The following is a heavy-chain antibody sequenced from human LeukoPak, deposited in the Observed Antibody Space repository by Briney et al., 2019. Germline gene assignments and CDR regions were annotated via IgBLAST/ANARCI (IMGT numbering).Heavy chain of an antibody. CDR2: IKQDGSEK. V-gene: IGHV3-7*01. J-gene: IGHJ4*02. Sequence: GGSLRLSCAASGFTFSSYWMSWVRQAPGKGLEWVANIKQDGSEKYYVDSVKGRFTISRDNAKNSLYLQMNSLRAEDTAVYYCARDPTSSGWTHRGVFDYWGQGTLVTVSS. D-gene: IGHD6-19*01. CDR1: GFTFSSYW. CDR3: ARDPTSSGWTHRGVFDY.